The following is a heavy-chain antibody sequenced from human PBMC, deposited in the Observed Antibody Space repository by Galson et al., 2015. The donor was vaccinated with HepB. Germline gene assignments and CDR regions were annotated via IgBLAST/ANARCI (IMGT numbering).Heavy chain of an antibody. CDR2: IIPIFGTA. V-gene: IGHV1-69*01. CDR3: ARDYYDSSGYGDAFDI. D-gene: IGHD3-22*01. J-gene: IGHJ3*02. CDR1: GGTFSSYA. Sequence: GGTFSSYAISWVRQAPGQGLEWMGGIIPIFGTANYAQKFQGRVTITADESTSTAYMELSSLRSEDTAVYYCARDYYDSSGYGDAFDIWGQGTMVTVSS.